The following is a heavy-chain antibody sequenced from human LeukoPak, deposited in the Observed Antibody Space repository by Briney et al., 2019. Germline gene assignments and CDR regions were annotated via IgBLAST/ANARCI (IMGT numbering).Heavy chain of an antibody. CDR3: AADRHSGSYFAFDI. J-gene: IGHJ3*02. D-gene: IGHD1-26*01. CDR2: IVVGSGNT. CDR1: GFTFTSSA. V-gene: IGHV1-58*02. Sequence: ASVKVSCKASGFTFTSSAMQWVRQARGQRLEWIGWIVVGSGNTNYAQKFQERVTIIRDMSTSTAYMELSSLRSEDTAVYYCAADRHSGSYFAFDIWGQGTMVTVSS.